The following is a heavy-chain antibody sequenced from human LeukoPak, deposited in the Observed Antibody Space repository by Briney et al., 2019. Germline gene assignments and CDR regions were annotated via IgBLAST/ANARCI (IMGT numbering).Heavy chain of an antibody. V-gene: IGHV1-2*02. D-gene: IGHD2-15*01. J-gene: IGHJ6*03. Sequence: ASVKVSCKPSGYTFTGYYIQWVRQAPRQGLEWMGWINTSSGGTNYAQKFQGRVTMTRDTDISTAYMELSRLRSDDTAVYYCARGVVAATFYYYMDVWGKGTTVTVSS. CDR1: GYTFTGYY. CDR2: INTSSGGT. CDR3: ARGVVAATFYYYMDV.